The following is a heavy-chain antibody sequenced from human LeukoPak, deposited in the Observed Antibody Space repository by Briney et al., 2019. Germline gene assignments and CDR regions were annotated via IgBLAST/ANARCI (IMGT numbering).Heavy chain of an antibody. V-gene: IGHV1-18*01. CDR2: ITAYNGNR. J-gene: IGHJ4*02. CDR3: ATGYSGTYYPYY. CDR1: GYTFSNYG. D-gene: IGHD1-26*01. Sequence: GASVKVSCKTSGYTFSNYGISWVRQAPGQGLEWMGWITAYNGNRLYAQRFQGRMTLTTDTSTSTSYMELSSLRSEDTAVYYCATGYSGTYYPYYWGQGTLVTVSS.